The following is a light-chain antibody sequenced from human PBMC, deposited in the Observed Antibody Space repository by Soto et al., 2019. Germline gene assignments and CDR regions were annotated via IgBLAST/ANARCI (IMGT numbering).Light chain of an antibody. Sequence: QSVLTQPHSASGTPGQRVTIPCSGSSSNIGTSSVHWFQQLPGTAPKLLISTTNQRPSGVPERFSGSKSGTSASLAISGPRSEDEADYYGAAWDNSLNGHVFGTGTKVTVL. V-gene: IGLV1-44*01. CDR2: TTN. CDR1: SSNIGTSS. J-gene: IGLJ1*01. CDR3: AAWDNSLNGHV.